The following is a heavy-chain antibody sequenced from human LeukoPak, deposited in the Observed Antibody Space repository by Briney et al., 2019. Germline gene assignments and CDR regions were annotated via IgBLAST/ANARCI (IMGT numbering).Heavy chain of an antibody. CDR1: GGSISSSSYY. D-gene: IGHD2-8*01. Sequence: SETLSLTCTVSGGSISSSSYYWGWIRQPPGKGLEWIGSVYDSGRTYYNPSLKSRVTISVDTSKNQFSLKLSSVTAADTAVYYCARLVVLIVYAPALGYFDYWGQGTLVTVSS. CDR3: ARLVVLIVYAPALGYFDY. J-gene: IGHJ4*02. CDR2: VYDSGRT. V-gene: IGHV4-39*01.